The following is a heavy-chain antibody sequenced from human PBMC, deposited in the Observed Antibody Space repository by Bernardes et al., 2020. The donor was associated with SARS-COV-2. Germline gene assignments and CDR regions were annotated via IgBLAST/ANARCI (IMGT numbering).Heavy chain of an antibody. J-gene: IGHJ6*02. CDR3: ARVTTVYYGMDV. Sequence: SVKVSCKASGYTVTGYYMHWVRQAPGQGLEWMGWINPNSGGTNYAQKFQGRVTMTRDTSISTAYMELSRLRSDDTAVYYCARVTTVYYGMDVWGQGTTVTVSS. V-gene: IGHV1-2*02. D-gene: IGHD1-1*01. CDR2: INPNSGGT. CDR1: GYTVTGYY.